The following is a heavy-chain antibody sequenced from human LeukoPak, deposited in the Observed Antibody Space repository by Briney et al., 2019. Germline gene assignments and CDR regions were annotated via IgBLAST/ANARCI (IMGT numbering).Heavy chain of an antibody. D-gene: IGHD3-3*01. CDR2: ISGSGGST. V-gene: IGHV3-23*01. CDR1: GFTFSSYA. Sequence: PGGSLRLSCAASGFTFSSYAMSWVRQAPGKGLEWVSVISGSGGSTYYADSVKGRFTISRDNSKNTLYLQMNSLRAEDTAVYYCAKDLLYDFWSGPDYWGQGTLVTVSS. CDR3: AKDLLYDFWSGPDY. J-gene: IGHJ4*02.